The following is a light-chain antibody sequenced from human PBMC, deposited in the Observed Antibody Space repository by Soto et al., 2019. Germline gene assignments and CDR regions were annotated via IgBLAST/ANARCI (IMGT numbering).Light chain of an antibody. CDR1: QGIRHY. CDR2: AAS. CDR3: LQDYNYPLT. V-gene: IGKV1-6*01. Sequence: AIQMTQSASCLSASVGERVTITCRASQGIRHYLGWYQQKPGKAPKLLIYAASSLQSGVPSRFSGSGSGTDFTLTISSLQPEDFATYYCLQDYNYPLTFGGGTKVEIK. J-gene: IGKJ4*01.